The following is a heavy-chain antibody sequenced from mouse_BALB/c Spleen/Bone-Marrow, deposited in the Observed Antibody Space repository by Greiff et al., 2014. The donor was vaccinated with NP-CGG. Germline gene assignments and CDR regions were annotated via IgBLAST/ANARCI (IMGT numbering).Heavy chain of an antibody. CDR2: IDPANGNT. D-gene: IGHD2-1*01. Sequence: EVQLQQSGAELVKPGASVKLSCTASGFNIKDTYMHWVNQRPEQGLGWIGRIDPANGNTKYDPKFQGKATITADTSSNTAYLQLSSLTSEDTAVYYCARNGNYGAWFAYWGQGTLVTVSA. CDR1: GFNIKDTY. CDR3: ARNGNYGAWFAY. V-gene: IGHV14-3*02. J-gene: IGHJ3*01.